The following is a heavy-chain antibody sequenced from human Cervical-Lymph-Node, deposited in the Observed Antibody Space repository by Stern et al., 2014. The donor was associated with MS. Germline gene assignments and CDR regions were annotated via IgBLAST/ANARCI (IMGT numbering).Heavy chain of an antibody. CDR1: GYTFTSSG. D-gene: IGHD2-21*02. J-gene: IGHJ2*01. CDR2: INTYNGDT. V-gene: IGHV1-18*01. CDR3: ARDTAQVASWYFDL. Sequence: VHLVESGVEVKKPGASVKVSCKASGYTFTSSGITWVRQAPGQGLEWMGWINTYNGDTNYAQKLQGRVTMTTDTSTTTAHMEVRSLRYDDTAVYYCARDTAQVASWYFDLWGRGTLVTVSS.